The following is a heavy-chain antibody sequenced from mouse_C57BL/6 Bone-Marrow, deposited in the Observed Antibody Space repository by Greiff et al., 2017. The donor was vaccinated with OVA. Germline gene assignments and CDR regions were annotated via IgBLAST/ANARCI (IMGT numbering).Heavy chain of an antibody. V-gene: IGHV1-7*01. J-gene: IGHJ2*01. Sequence: QVQLQQSGAELAKPGASVKLSCKASGYTFTSYWMHWVKQRPGQGLEWIGYINPSSGYTKYNQKFKDKATLPADKSSSTAYMQLSSLTYEDSAVYYCAIPPYYDYDGGYYFDYWGQGTTLTVSS. D-gene: IGHD2-4*01. CDR1: GYTFTSYW. CDR3: AIPPYYDYDGGYYFDY. CDR2: INPSSGYT.